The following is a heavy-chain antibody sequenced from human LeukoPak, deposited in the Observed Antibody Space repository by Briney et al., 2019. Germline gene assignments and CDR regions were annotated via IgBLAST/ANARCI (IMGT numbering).Heavy chain of an antibody. Sequence: SETLSLTCTVSGGSLSSYYLNWIRQPAGKGLEWIGRIHTSGSTNYNPSLKSRVTMSVDTSKNQFSLKLSSVTAADTAVYYCARVICSGGSCRFDYWGQGTLVTVSS. CDR2: IHTSGST. D-gene: IGHD2-15*01. CDR3: ARVICSGGSCRFDY. V-gene: IGHV4-4*07. J-gene: IGHJ4*02. CDR1: GGSLSSYY.